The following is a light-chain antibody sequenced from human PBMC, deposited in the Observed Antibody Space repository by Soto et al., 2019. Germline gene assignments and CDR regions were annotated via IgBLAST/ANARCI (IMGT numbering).Light chain of an antibody. V-gene: IGKV3-11*01. CDR3: QQRSDRPST. J-gene: IGKJ4*01. CDR1: QSVGSY. CDR2: DAS. Sequence: EIVLTQSPVTLSLSPGERATLSCRASQSVGSYFAWYQQKPGQAPRLLIYDASSRASGIPARFSGSGSETDFTLTISSLEPEDFAVYYCQQRSDRPSTFGGGTRVEIK.